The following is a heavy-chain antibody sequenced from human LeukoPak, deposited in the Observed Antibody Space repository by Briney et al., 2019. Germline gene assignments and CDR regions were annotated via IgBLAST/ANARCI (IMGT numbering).Heavy chain of an antibody. CDR2: ISSNGGNT. D-gene: IGHD1-14*01. Sequence: GGSLRLSCAASGFTFSSYAMHWVRQAPGKGLEYVSAISSNGGNTYYANSVKGRFTISRDNSKNTLYLQMGSLRAEDMAVYYCSRDLPPTGDKSPYAFDILGQGTMVTVSS. J-gene: IGHJ3*02. CDR3: SRDLPPTGDKSPYAFDI. V-gene: IGHV3-64*01. CDR1: GFTFSSYA.